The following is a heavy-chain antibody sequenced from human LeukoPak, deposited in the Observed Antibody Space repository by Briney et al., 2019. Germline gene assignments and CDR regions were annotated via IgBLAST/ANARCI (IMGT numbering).Heavy chain of an antibody. J-gene: IGHJ4*02. CDR1: GGSFSGYY. CDR2: VNHSGST. CDR3: AKEKGYCSGGSCYGGTFDY. Sequence: SETLSLTCAVYGGSFSGYYWRGIRQPAGKGVEWIGGVNHSGSTNYNPSLKSRVTTSVDTSKNQFSLKLSSVTAADTAVYYCAKEKGYCSGGSCYGGTFDYWGQGTLVTVSS. V-gene: IGHV4-34*01. D-gene: IGHD2-15*01.